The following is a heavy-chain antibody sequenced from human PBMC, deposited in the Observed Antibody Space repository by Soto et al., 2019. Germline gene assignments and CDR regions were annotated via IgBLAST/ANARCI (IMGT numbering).Heavy chain of an antibody. CDR2: IKTDGSSS. D-gene: IGHD3-10*01. Sequence: EVLLVESGGGLVHPGGSLRLSCVASGFTFNNYWMHWVRQVPGKGLVWVSRIKTDGSSSNYADSVEGRFTISSDNAKNTLYLHMNRLRAEDTAVYYCARDRIAGSGSCDNWGQGTLVTVSS. CDR1: GFTFNNYW. CDR3: ARDRIAGSGSCDN. J-gene: IGHJ4*02. V-gene: IGHV3-74*01.